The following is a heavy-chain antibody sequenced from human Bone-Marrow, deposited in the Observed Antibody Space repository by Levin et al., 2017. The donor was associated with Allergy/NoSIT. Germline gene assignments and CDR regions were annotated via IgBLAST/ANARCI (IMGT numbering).Heavy chain of an antibody. CDR3: ARGGYSSGWPPLGV. CDR1: GFTFRSYG. J-gene: IGHJ6*02. D-gene: IGHD6-19*01. Sequence: LSLPCAASGFTFRSYGMHWVRQAPGKGPEWVTLISSDGSDKYYADSVKGRFSISRDISKNTVYLQMNNLRVEDTAVYFCARGGYSSGWPPLGVWGQGTTVTVS. V-gene: IGHV3-33*01. CDR2: ISSDGSDK.